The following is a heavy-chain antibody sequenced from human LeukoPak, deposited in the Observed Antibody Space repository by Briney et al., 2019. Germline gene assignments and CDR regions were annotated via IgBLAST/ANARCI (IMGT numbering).Heavy chain of an antibody. D-gene: IGHD4-17*01. CDR2: INHSGST. J-gene: IGHJ4*02. CDR1: GGSFSGYY. Sequence: SETLSLTCAVYGGSFSGYYWSWIRQPPGKGLEWIGEINHSGSTNYNPSLKSRVTISVDTSKNQFSLKLSSVTAADTAVYYCARGTMTTVTDYFGYWGQGTLVTVSS. V-gene: IGHV4-34*01. CDR3: ARGTMTTVTDYFGY.